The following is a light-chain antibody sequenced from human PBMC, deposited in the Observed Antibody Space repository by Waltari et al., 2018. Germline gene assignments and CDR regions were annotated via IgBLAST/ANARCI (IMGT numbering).Light chain of an antibody. CDR1: QSVNTW. V-gene: IGKV1-5*03. CDR2: QAS. CDR3: QQYENYPLT. J-gene: IGKJ2*01. Sequence: DIQMTQSPSTLSASVGDTVTITCRASQSVNTWLAWYKQKPGRAPKLLVSQASTLATGVTSRFGGSGSGTEFTLTISSLQPDDGATYYCQQYENYPLTFGPGSKLELK.